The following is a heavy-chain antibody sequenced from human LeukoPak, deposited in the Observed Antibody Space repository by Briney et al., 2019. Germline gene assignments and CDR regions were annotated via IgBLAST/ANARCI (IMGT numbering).Heavy chain of an antibody. CDR1: GGSISSYY. V-gene: IGHV4-59*01. J-gene: IGHJ3*02. CDR2: IYYSGST. D-gene: IGHD3-22*01. CDR3: ARVWYYYESSGSPPAGAFDI. Sequence: SETLSLTCTVSGGSISSYYWSWIRQPPGKGLEWIGYIYYSGSTNYNPSLKSRVTISVDTSKNQFSLKLSSVTAADTAVYYCARVWYYYESSGSPPAGAFDIWGQGTMVTVSS.